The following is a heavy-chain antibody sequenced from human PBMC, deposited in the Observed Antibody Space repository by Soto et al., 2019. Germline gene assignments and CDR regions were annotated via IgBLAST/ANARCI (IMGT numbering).Heavy chain of an antibody. Sequence: GESLKISCKGSGYSFTSYWISWVRQMPGKGLEWMGRIDPSDSYTNYSPSFQGHVTISADKSISTAYLQWSSLKASDTAMYYCARQGMTMVRRVTSDMDVWGHGTTVTVSS. CDR3: ARQGMTMVRRVTSDMDV. CDR2: IDPSDSYT. J-gene: IGHJ6*02. V-gene: IGHV5-10-1*01. CDR1: GYSFTSYW. D-gene: IGHD3-10*01.